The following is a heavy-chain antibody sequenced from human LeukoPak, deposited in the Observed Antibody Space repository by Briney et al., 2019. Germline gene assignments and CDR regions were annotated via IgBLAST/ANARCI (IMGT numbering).Heavy chain of an antibody. J-gene: IGHJ4*02. V-gene: IGHV1-18*01. Sequence: ASVKVSCKASGYTFTSYGISCVRQAPGQGLEWMGWISAYNGNTNYAQKLQGRATMTTDTSTSTAYMELRSLRSDDTAVYYCARVTTGVGIYYFDYWGQGTLVTVSS. CDR1: GYTFTSYG. CDR2: ISAYNGNT. CDR3: ARVTTGVGIYYFDY. D-gene: IGHD2-15*01.